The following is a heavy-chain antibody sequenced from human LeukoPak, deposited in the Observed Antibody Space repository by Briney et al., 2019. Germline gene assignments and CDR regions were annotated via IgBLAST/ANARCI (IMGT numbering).Heavy chain of an antibody. V-gene: IGHV3-7*01. D-gene: IGHD3-10*01. J-gene: IGHJ4*02. CDR1: GFTFSSYW. CDR2: IKQDGSEK. CDR3: TRDIRSVRGVFDY. Sequence: GGSLRLSCAASGFTFSSYWMSWVRQAPGKGLEWVANIKQDGSEKYYVDSVKGRFTTSRDNAKNSLYLQMNSLRAEDTAVYYCTRDIRSVRGVFDYWGQGTLVTVSS.